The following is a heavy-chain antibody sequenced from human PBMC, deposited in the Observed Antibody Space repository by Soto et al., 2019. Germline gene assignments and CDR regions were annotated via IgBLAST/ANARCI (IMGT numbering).Heavy chain of an antibody. V-gene: IGHV3-30*18. J-gene: IGHJ4*02. Sequence: SLRLSCAASGFTFSSYGMHWVRQAPGKGLEWVAVISYDGSNKYYADSVKGRFTISRDNSKNTLYLQMNSLRAEDTAVYYCAKDGGYSYGHNYYFDYWGQGTLVTVSS. CDR2: ISYDGSNK. D-gene: IGHD5-18*01. CDR3: AKDGGYSYGHNYYFDY. CDR1: GFTFSSYG.